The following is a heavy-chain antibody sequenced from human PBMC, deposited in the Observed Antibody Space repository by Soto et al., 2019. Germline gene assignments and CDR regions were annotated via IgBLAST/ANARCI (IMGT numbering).Heavy chain of an antibody. V-gene: IGHV3-23*01. CDR1: GLTFSNYA. Sequence: EVRLLESGGGLVKPGGSLRLSSATSGLTFSNYAMSWVRKAPGGGLEWVSSMSGSSSTTYYADSVRGRFTISRDRSKNTLYLQMSSLRAEDTALYYCAKNQERELPRVIDFWGQGTLVTVSS. J-gene: IGHJ4*02. CDR3: AKNQERELPRVIDF. D-gene: IGHD1-7*01. CDR2: MSGSSSTT.